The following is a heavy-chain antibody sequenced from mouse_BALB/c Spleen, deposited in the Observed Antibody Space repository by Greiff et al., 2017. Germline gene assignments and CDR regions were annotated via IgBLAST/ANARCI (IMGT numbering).Heavy chain of an antibody. Sequence: EVKLQQSGAELVRSGASVKLSCTASGFNIKDYYMHWVKQRPEQGLEWIGRIDPANGNTKYDPKFQGKATITADTSSNTAYLQLSSLTSEDTAVYYCARSDGYYGAMDYWGQGTSVTVSS. V-gene: IGHV14-3*02. J-gene: IGHJ4*01. CDR2: IDPANGNT. CDR1: GFNIKDYY. D-gene: IGHD2-3*01. CDR3: ARSDGYYGAMDY.